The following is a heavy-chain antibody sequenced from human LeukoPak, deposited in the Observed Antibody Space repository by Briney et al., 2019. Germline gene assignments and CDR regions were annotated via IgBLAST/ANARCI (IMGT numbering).Heavy chain of an antibody. CDR1: GFTFSSFA. J-gene: IGHJ4*02. CDR2: ISGSSGNT. V-gene: IGHV3-23*01. Sequence: GGSLRLSCGASGFTFSSFAMSWVRQAPGKGLEWVSAISGSSGNTYYADSVKGRFTISRDNAKNSLYLHMNSLRAEDTALYYCARVGSMVRGAFDYWGRGTLVTVSS. CDR3: ARVGSMVRGAFDY. D-gene: IGHD3-10*01.